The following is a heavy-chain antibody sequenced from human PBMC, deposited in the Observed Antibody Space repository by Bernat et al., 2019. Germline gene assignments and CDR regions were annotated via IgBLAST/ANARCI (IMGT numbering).Heavy chain of an antibody. D-gene: IGHD3-10*01. Sequence: EVQLLESGGGLVQPGGSLRLSCAASGFTFSSYAMSWVRQAPGKGLEWVSAISGRGGSTYYADSVKGRFTISRDNSKNTLYLQMNSRRAEDTAVYYCAKEDRVWFGEGGSCYWGQGTLVTVSS. CDR2: ISGRGGST. CDR3: AKEDRVWFGEGGSCY. J-gene: IGHJ4*02. CDR1: GFTFSSYA. V-gene: IGHV3-23*01.